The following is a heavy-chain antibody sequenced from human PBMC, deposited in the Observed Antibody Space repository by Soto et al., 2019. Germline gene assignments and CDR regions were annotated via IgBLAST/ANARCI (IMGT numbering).Heavy chain of an antibody. J-gene: IGHJ4*02. V-gene: IGHV3-23*01. Sequence: EVQLLESGGGLVQPGGSLRLSCAASGFTFSSYAMSWVRQAPGKGLEWVSAISGSGGSTYYADSVKGRFTISRDNSKNTLYLQMNSLRAEDTAVYYCAKKEVEVRDGTRSYYFDYWGQGTLVTVSS. CDR2: ISGSGGST. D-gene: IGHD3-10*01. CDR1: GFTFSSYA. CDR3: AKKEVEVRDGTRSYYFDY.